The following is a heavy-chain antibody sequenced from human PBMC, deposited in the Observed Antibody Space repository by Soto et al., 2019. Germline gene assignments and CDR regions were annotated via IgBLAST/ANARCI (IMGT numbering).Heavy chain of an antibody. CDR3: AREGRGYSYGRGGWFDP. V-gene: IGHV3-21*01. D-gene: IGHD5-18*01. CDR2: ISSSSSYI. J-gene: IGHJ5*02. CDR1: GFTFSSYS. Sequence: GGSRLSCAASGFTFSSYSMNWVRQAPGKGLEWVSSISSSSSYIYYADSVKGRFTISRDNVKNSLYLQMNSLRAEDTAVYYCAREGRGYSYGRGGWFDPWGQGTLVTVSS.